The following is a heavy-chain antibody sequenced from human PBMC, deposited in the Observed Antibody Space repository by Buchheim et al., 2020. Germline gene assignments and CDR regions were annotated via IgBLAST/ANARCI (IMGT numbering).Heavy chain of an antibody. CDR3: ARDLGGYYDSSGYYYT. CDR1: GFTVSSNY. J-gene: IGHJ5*02. CDR2: IYSGGNT. D-gene: IGHD3-22*01. Sequence: EVQLVESGGGLVQPGGSLRLSCAASGFTVSSNYMSWVRQAPGKGLEWVSVIYSGGNTYYADSAKGRFTISRDNSKNTLYLQMNSLRAEDTAVYYCARDLGGYYDSSGYYYTWGQGTL. V-gene: IGHV3-66*01.